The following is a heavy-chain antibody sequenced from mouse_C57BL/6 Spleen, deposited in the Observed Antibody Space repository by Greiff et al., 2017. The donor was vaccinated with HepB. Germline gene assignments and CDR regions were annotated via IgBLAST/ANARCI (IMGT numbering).Heavy chain of an antibody. CDR3: ARSYGNYDAMDY. CDR1: GYTFTSYW. V-gene: IGHV1-55*01. Sequence: QVQLQQPGAELVKPGASVKMSCKASGYTFTSYWITWVKQRPGQGLEWIGDIYPGSGSTNYNEKFKSKATLTVDKSSSTAYMQLSSLTSEDSAVYYCARSYGNYDAMDYWGQGTSVTVSS. D-gene: IGHD2-1*01. CDR2: IYPGSGST. J-gene: IGHJ4*01.